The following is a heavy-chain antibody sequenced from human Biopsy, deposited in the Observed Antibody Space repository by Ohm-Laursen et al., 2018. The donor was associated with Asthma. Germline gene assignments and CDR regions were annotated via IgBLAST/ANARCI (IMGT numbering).Heavy chain of an antibody. D-gene: IGHD7-27*01. Sequence: ASVKVSCNASAYTFIGYHLHWVRQAPGEGLEWMGRINPNGGATIYAQKFQGRVTMTRDTSIGTAYMELSRLTSDDTAVYYCARVQKSPGDRWFDPWGQGTLVTVSS. CDR2: INPNGGAT. CDR3: ARVQKSPGDRWFDP. V-gene: IGHV1-2*06. CDR1: AYTFIGYH. J-gene: IGHJ5*02.